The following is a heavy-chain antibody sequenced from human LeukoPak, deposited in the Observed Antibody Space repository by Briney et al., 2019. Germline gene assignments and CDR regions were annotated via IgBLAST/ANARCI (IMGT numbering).Heavy chain of an antibody. D-gene: IGHD3-16*01. V-gene: IGHV3-74*01. CDR1: GFTFSNYW. CDR3: TRGVNGAETRLYNWFDP. Sequence: GGSLRLSCVASGFTFSNYWMHWVRQAPGKGLVWVSRINSDGSSTTYADSVKGRFTISRDNAKNTLYLQMNSLRAEDTVVYYCTRGVNGAETRLYNWFDPWGQGTLVTVSS. CDR2: INSDGSST. J-gene: IGHJ5*02.